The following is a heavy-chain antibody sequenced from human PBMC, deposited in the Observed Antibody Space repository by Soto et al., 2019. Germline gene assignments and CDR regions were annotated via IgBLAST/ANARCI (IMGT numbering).Heavy chain of an antibody. J-gene: IGHJ6*02. V-gene: IGHV3-33*01. CDR3: ARTRGGYYYGMDV. Sequence: GGSLRLSCAASGFTFSSYGMHWVRQAPGKGLEWVAVIWYDGSNKYYADSVKGRFTISRDNSKNTLYLQMNSLRAEDTAVYYCARTRGGYYYGMDVWGQGTTVTVSS. CDR1: GFTFSSYG. CDR2: IWYDGSNK. D-gene: IGHD3-10*01.